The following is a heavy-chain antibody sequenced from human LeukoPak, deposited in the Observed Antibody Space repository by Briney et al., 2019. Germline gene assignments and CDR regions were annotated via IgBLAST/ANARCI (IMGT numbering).Heavy chain of an antibody. J-gene: IGHJ4*02. Sequence: PGGSLRLSCAASGFTFSSYSMNWVRQAPGKGLEWVSSISSSSYIYYADSVKGRFTISRDNAKNSLYLQMNSLRAEDTAVYYCARDGGRQQLALDYWGQGTLVTVSS. CDR2: ISSSSYI. V-gene: IGHV3-21*01. CDR1: GFTFSSYS. CDR3: ARDGGRQQLALDY. D-gene: IGHD6-13*01.